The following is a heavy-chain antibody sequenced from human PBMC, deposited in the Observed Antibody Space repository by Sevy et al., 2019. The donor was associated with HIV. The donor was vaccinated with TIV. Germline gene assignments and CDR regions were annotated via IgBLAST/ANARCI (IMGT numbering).Heavy chain of an antibody. J-gene: IGHJ5*02. CDR1: GGSISSSSYY. D-gene: IGHD6-6*01. Sequence: SETLSLTCTVSGGSISSSSYYWGWIRQPPGKGLEWIGSIYYSGSTYYNPSLKSRVTISVDTSKNQFSLKLSSVTAAETAVYYCARRVSSSSIGWFDPWGQGTLVTVSS. CDR3: ARRVSSSSIGWFDP. CDR2: IYYSGST. V-gene: IGHV4-39*01.